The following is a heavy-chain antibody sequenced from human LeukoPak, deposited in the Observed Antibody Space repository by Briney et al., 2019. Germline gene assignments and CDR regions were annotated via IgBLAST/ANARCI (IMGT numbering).Heavy chain of an antibody. J-gene: IGHJ4*02. CDR1: GFTFSSYA. CDR3: AKDRIVGATARLFDY. D-gene: IGHD1-26*01. Sequence: GGSLRLSCAASGFTFSSYAMSWVRQAPGKGLGWVSAISGSGGSTYYTDSVKGRFTISRDNSKNTLYLQMNSLRAEDTAVYYCAKDRIVGATARLFDYWGQGTLVTVSS. CDR2: ISGSGGST. V-gene: IGHV3-23*01.